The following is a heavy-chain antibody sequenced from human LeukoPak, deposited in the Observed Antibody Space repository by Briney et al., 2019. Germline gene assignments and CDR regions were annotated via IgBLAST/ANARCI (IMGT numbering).Heavy chain of an antibody. Sequence: SSETLSLTCTVSGGSISSGGYYWSWFRQHPGKGLEWIGYIYDSGNIYYNPSLKSRVTISVDMSENQFSLKLSSVTAADTAVYYCAREAHSNYGVIDYNWFDPWGQGTLVTVSS. V-gene: IGHV4-31*03. CDR3: AREAHSNYGVIDYNWFDP. J-gene: IGHJ5*02. D-gene: IGHD4-11*01. CDR2: IYDSGNI. CDR1: GGSISSGGYY.